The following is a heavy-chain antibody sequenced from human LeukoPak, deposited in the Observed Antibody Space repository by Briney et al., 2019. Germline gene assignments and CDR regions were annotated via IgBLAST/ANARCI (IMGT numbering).Heavy chain of an antibody. CDR1: GGTFSSYA. D-gene: IGHD3-22*01. J-gene: IGHJ6*02. CDR2: IIPIFGTA. V-gene: IGHV1-69*13. Sequence: SVKVSCKASGGTFSSYAISWVRQAPGQGLEWMGGIIPIFGTANYAQKFQGRVTITADESTSTAYMELSSLRSEDTAVYYCARGYYDSSGYYYPEIYYYYYGMDVWGQGTTVTVSS. CDR3: ARGYYDSSGYYYPEIYYYYYGMDV.